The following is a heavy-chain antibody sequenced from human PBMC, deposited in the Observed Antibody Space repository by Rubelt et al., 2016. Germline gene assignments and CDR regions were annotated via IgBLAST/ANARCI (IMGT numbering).Heavy chain of an antibody. CDR3: TRESPIDY. J-gene: IGHJ4*02. V-gene: IGHV3-73*01. Sequence: EVQLVESGGGLVQPGGSLRLSCAASGFTFSGSAIHWVRQASGKGLEWLGLIRSSYATAYAASVKGRFTISRDDSKTTAYLQMNSLKIKDTAVYDCTRESPIDYWGQGTLVTVSS. CDR1: GFTFSGSA. CDR2: IRSSYAT.